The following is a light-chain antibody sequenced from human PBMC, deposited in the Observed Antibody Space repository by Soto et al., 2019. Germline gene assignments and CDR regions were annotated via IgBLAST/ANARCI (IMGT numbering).Light chain of an antibody. CDR2: EGN. Sequence: NFMLIQPHSVSESPGKTVTISCTRYSGSIASNYVQWYQQRPGSVPTTVIYEGNQRPSGVPDRFSASIDSSSNSASLTISGLKTEDEADYYCQSFDSRTVIFGGGTKVTVL. CDR3: QSFDSRTVI. CDR1: SGSIASNY. J-gene: IGLJ2*01. V-gene: IGLV6-57*03.